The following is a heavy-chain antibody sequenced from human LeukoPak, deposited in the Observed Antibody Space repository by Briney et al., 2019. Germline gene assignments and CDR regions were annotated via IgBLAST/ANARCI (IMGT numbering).Heavy chain of an antibody. D-gene: IGHD1-26*01. J-gene: IGHJ4*02. CDR2: ISDRLDEV. V-gene: IGHV3-23*01. CDR1: GFTFSIYA. Sequence: PGGSLRPSCAASGFTFSIYAMSWVRQAPGKGLEWVSGISDRLDEVYYAGSAKGRFTISRDNSKNTLYLQMNTLRAEDRAVYYCAKENPVGGTNYFDYWGQGTLVTVAS. CDR3: AKENPVGGTNYFDY.